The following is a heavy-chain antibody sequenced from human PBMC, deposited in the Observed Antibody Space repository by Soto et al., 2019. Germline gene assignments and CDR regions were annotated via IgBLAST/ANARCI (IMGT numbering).Heavy chain of an antibody. CDR1: GFTFSNYA. CDR3: AVPTGIEVTGPDK. D-gene: IGHD6-19*01. V-gene: IGHV3-23*01. J-gene: IGHJ4*02. Sequence: EVRLLESGGGLVQPGGSLRLSCAASGFTFSNYAMSWVRQAPENGLEWVSAISGSGDSTYYAGSVRGRFTISRDNSKNTLFLQMNSLRVGDTALYYCAVPTGIEVTGPDKWGQGTLVTVSS. CDR2: ISGSGDST.